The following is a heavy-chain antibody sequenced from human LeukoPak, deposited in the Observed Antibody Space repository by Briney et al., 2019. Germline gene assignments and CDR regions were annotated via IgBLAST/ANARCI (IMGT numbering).Heavy chain of an antibody. CDR3: ARDSSSWRIFDY. Sequence: GGSLRLSCAASGFTFSSYSMNWVRQAPGKGLEWVSSISSSSSYIYYADSVKGRFTTSRDNAKNSLYLQMNSLRAEDTAVYYCARDSSSWRIFDYWGQGTLVTVSS. V-gene: IGHV3-21*01. D-gene: IGHD6-13*01. CDR1: GFTFSSYS. CDR2: ISSSSSYI. J-gene: IGHJ4*02.